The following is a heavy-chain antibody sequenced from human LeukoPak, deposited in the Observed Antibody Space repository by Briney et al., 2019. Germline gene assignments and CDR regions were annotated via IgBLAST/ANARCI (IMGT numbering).Heavy chain of an antibody. CDR2: ISSSSSYI. J-gene: IGHJ6*03. CDR3: AKPSRPNYYYYYMDV. V-gene: IGHV3-21*04. CDR1: GFTFSSYS. Sequence: GGSLRLSCAASGFTFSSYSMNWVRQAPGKGLEWVSSISSSSSYIYYADSVKGRFTISRDNAKNSLYLQMNSLRAEDTAVYYCAKPSRPNYYYYYMDVWGKGTTVTVSS.